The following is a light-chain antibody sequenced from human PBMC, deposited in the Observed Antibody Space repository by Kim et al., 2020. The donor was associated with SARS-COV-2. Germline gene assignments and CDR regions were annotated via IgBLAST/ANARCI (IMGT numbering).Light chain of an antibody. V-gene: IGLV1-51*01. CDR2: GDH. Sequence: QSVLKQPPSVSAAPGQRVTISCSGSTSNVGDNSVSWFQQFSGTAPKLLVYGDHEEIPEIPARFSASKSGTSASLVITGLQTGDEADYYCGAWDTSVSAFVFGGGTQLTVL. CDR1: TSNVGDNS. CDR3: GAWDTSVSAFV. J-gene: IGLJ2*01.